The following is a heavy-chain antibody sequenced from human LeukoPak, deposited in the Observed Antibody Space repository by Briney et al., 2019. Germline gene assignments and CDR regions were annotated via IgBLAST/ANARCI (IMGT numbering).Heavy chain of an antibody. Sequence: SETLSLTCTVSGGSISSYYWSWIRQPPGKGLEWIGYIYYSGSTNYNPSLKSRVTISVDTSKNQFSLKLSSVTAADTAVYYCARLPDYSNYVDWFDPWGHGTLVTVSS. V-gene: IGHV4-59*08. CDR2: IYYSGST. CDR3: ARLPDYSNYVDWFDP. CDR1: GGSISSYY. J-gene: IGHJ5*02. D-gene: IGHD4-11*01.